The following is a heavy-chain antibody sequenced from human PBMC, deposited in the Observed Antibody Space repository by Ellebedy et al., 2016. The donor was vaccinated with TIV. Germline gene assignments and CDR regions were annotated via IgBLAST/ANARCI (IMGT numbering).Heavy chain of an antibody. CDR3: ARDPEGVGPAFDI. CDR1: GLTFSSHA. J-gene: IGHJ3*02. D-gene: IGHD1-14*01. V-gene: IGHV3-23*01. Sequence: GESLKISCAASGLTFSSHAMSWVRQAPGKGLEWVSSISGSGGNTYYADSVKGRFTISRDNSKDTVYLQVNSLRAEDTAVYYCARDPEGVGPAFDIWGQGTMVTVSS. CDR2: ISGSGGNT.